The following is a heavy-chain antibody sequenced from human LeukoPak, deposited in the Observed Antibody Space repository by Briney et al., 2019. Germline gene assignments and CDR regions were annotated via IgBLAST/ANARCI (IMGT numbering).Heavy chain of an antibody. D-gene: IGHD4-11*01. Sequence: GRSLRFSCAASGFTFSSYAMHWVRQAPGKGLEWVAVISYDGSNKYYADSVKGRFTISRDNSKNTLYLQMNSLRAEDTAVYYCARTYSNYDAFDIWGQGTMVTVSS. CDR2: ISYDGSNK. J-gene: IGHJ3*02. CDR1: GFTFSSYA. CDR3: ARTYSNYDAFDI. V-gene: IGHV3-30-3*01.